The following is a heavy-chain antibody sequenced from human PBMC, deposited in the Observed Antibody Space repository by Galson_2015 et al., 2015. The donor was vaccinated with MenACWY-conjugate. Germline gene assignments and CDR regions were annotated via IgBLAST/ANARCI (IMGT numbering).Heavy chain of an antibody. J-gene: IGHJ4*02. Sequence: SLRLSCAASGFTFSSYGMHWVRQAPGKGLEWVAVISYDGSNKYYADSVKGRFTISRDNSKNTLYLQMNSLRAEDTAVYYCAKESIAATTEYYFDYWGQGTLVTVSS. CDR1: GFTFSSYG. D-gene: IGHD6-6*01. V-gene: IGHV3-30*18. CDR2: ISYDGSNK. CDR3: AKESIAATTEYYFDY.